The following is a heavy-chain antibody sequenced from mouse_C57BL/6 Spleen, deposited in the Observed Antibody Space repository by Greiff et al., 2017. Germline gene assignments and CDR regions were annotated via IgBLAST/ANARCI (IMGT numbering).Heavy chain of an antibody. CDR1: GYTFTSYW. CDR3: ARGNYYGSVYYFDY. J-gene: IGHJ2*01. V-gene: IGHV1-69*01. Sequence: VQLQQPGAELVMPGASVKLSCKASGYTFTSYWMHWVKQRPGQGLEWIGEIDPSDSYTNYNQKFKGKSTLTVDKSSSTAYMQLSSRTSEDSAVYYCARGNYYGSVYYFDYWGQGTTLTVSS. CDR2: IDPSDSYT. D-gene: IGHD1-1*01.